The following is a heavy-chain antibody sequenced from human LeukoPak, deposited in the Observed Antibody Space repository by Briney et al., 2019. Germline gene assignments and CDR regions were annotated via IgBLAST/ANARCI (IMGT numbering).Heavy chain of an antibody. Sequence: SETLSLTCAVYGGSFSGYCWSWIRQPPGKGLEWIGEINHSGSTNYNPSLKSRVTISVDTSKNQFSLKLSSVTAADTAVYYCARAAHLRFLEENWFDPWGQGTLVTVSS. CDR2: INHSGST. CDR3: ARAAHLRFLEENWFDP. CDR1: GGSFSGYC. J-gene: IGHJ5*02. V-gene: IGHV4-34*01. D-gene: IGHD3-3*01.